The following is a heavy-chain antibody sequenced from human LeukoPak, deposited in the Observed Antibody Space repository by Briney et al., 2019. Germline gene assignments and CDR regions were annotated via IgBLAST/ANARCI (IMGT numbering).Heavy chain of an antibody. CDR3: ARGVYDYVWGSYRYYFDY. D-gene: IGHD3-16*02. CDR1: GGSVSSSTYY. V-gene: IGHV4-39*07. CDR2: INYSGTT. Sequence: SETLSLTCSVSGGSVSSSTYYWGWIRQPPGKGLEWIATINYSGTTHYNPSLKSRVTISVDTSKNQFSLKLSSVTAADTAVYYCARGVYDYVWGSYRYYFDYWGQGTLVTVSS. J-gene: IGHJ4*02.